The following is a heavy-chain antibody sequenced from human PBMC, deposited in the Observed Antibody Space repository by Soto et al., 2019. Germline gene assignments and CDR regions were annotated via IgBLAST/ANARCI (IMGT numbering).Heavy chain of an antibody. Sequence: PSETLSLTCTVSGGSISSYYWSWIRQPPGKGLEWIGYIYYSGSTNYNPSLKSRVTISVDTSKNQFSLKLSSVTAADTAVYYCARVRADHYYYYYMDVWGKGTTVTVS. CDR2: IYYSGST. V-gene: IGHV4-59*01. CDR3: ARVRADHYYYYYMDV. J-gene: IGHJ6*03. D-gene: IGHD6-13*01. CDR1: GGSISSYY.